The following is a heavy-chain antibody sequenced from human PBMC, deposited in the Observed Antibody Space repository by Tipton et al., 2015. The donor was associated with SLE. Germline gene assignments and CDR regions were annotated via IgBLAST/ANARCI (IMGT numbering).Heavy chain of an antibody. Sequence: TLSLTCTVSGASISSHYWTWIRQSPGKGLEWIGYIHFSGGTNYNLSLKTRVTISVDTSKRHFSLKLTSVTAADTAVYYCARGGGDSVAAFDIWGQGTLVTVSS. J-gene: IGHJ3*02. V-gene: IGHV4-59*11. CDR1: GASISSHY. CDR3: ARGGGDSVAAFDI. CDR2: IHFSGGT. D-gene: IGHD2-21*01.